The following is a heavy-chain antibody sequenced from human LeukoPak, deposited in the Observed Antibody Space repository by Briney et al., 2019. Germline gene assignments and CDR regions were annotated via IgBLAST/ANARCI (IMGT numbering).Heavy chain of an antibody. Sequence: SETLSLTCTVSGGSISSSSYYWGWIRQPPGKGLEWIGSIYYSGSTYYNPSLKSRVTISVDTSKNQFSLKLSSVTAADTAVYYCARDEITMVRGVINGGIDYWGQGTLVTASS. D-gene: IGHD3-10*01. V-gene: IGHV4-39*02. J-gene: IGHJ4*02. CDR1: GGSISSSSYY. CDR3: ARDEITMVRGVINGGIDY. CDR2: IYYSGST.